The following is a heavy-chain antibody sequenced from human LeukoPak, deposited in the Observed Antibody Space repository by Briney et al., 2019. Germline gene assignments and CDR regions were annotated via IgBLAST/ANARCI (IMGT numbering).Heavy chain of an antibody. J-gene: IGHJ3*02. CDR2: INPTTGST. Sequence: EASVKVSCKASGYTFTNFYLHWVRQAPGQGLEWMGIINPTTGSTTYAQKLQGRVTMTRDMSTNTVYMELSSLRSEDTAVYFCARDLNPQSIGMRAFDIWGQGTMVTASS. V-gene: IGHV1-46*01. CDR1: GYTFTNFY. CDR3: ARDLNPQSIGMRAFDI. D-gene: IGHD1-14*01.